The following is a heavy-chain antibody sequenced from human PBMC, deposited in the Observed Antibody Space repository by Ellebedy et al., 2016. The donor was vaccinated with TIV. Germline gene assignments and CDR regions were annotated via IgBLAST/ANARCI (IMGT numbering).Heavy chain of an antibody. CDR2: ISPNGVTA. CDR3: VREGVPRGFDI. J-gene: IGHJ3*02. D-gene: IGHD2-2*01. V-gene: IGHV3-64*05. CDR1: GFTFSTYS. Sequence: GESLKISCSASGFTFSTYSINWVRQAPGEGLEYVSTISPNGVTAYYADSVRARFIISRDNSRNSVYVQMSSLRAEDTAVYYCVREGVPRGFDIWGQGTMVTVSS.